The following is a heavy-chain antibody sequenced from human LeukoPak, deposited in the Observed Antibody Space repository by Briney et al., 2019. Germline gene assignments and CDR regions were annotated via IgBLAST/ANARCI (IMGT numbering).Heavy chain of an antibody. CDR2: IYTSGST. Sequence: PSETLSLTCTVSGGSISSYYWSWSRQPAGKGLEWIGRIYTSGSTNYNPSLKSRVTMSVDTSKNQFSLKLSSVTAADTAVYYCARGSSPAGRKLDYWGQGTLVTVSS. CDR3: ARGSSPAGRKLDY. J-gene: IGHJ4*02. D-gene: IGHD1-14*01. V-gene: IGHV4-4*07. CDR1: GGSISSYY.